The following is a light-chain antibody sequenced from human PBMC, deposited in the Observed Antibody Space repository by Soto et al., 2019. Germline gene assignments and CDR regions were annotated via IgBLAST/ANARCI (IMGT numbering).Light chain of an antibody. V-gene: IGKV1-5*03. CDR2: KAS. CDR1: QSLITG. Sequence: DIQMTQSPSSLSASVGDRVTITCRASQSLITGLAGYQQKPGKAPKLLIYKASTLESGVPSRFSGSGSGTEFTLTISSLQPDDFATYYCQHYTFSPTFGPGTKVDV. CDR3: QHYTFSPT. J-gene: IGKJ3*01.